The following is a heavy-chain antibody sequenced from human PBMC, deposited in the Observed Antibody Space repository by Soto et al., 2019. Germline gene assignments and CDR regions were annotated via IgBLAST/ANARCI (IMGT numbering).Heavy chain of an antibody. J-gene: IGHJ6*03. D-gene: IGHD3-10*01. CDR1: GGSISSNY. Sequence: QVQLQESGPGLVKPSETLSLTCTVSGGSISSNYWSWIRQPPGKGLEWIGYIYYSGSTNYNPSLKSRVTISVDTSKNQFSLKLSSVTAADTAVYYCARGLTYYYYMDVWGKGTTVTVSS. CDR2: IYYSGST. V-gene: IGHV4-59*01. CDR3: ARGLTYYYYMDV.